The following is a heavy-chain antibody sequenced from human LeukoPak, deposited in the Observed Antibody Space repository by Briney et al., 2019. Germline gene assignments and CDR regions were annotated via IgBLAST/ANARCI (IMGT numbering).Heavy chain of an antibody. CDR2: IYTSGST. V-gene: IGHV4-4*07. Sequence: SETLSPTCTVSGGSISSYYWSWIRQPAGKGLEWIGRIYTSGSTNYNPSLKSRVTMSVDTSKNQFSLKLSSVTAADTAVYYCARAYSGYDWNNWFDPWGQGTLVTVSS. D-gene: IGHD5-12*01. CDR1: GGSISSYY. J-gene: IGHJ5*02. CDR3: ARAYSGYDWNNWFDP.